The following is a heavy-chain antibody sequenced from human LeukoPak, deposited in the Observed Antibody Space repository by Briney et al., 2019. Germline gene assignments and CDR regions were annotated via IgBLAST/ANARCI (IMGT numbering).Heavy chain of an antibody. J-gene: IGHJ4*02. Sequence: ASVKVSCKASGYTFTGYYMHWVRQAPGQGLEWMGWINPNSGGTNYQGRVTMTRDTSISTSYMELSRLRSDDTAVYFCATTLVGVAHLHYWGQGTLVTVSS. D-gene: IGHD1-26*01. CDR2: INPNSGGT. V-gene: IGHV1-2*02. CDR1: GYTFTGYY. CDR3: ATTLVGVAHLHY.